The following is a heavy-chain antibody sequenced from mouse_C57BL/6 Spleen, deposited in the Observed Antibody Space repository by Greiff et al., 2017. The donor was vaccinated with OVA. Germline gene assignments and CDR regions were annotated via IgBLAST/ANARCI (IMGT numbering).Heavy chain of an antibody. CDR3: AIYGNYEGFDY. J-gene: IGHJ2*01. CDR2: IYPGDGDT. CDR1: GYAFSSYW. Sequence: VQLVESGAELVKPGASVKISCKASGYAFSSYWMNWVKQRPGKGLEWIGQIYPGDGDTNYNGKFKGKATLTADKSSSTAYMQLSSLTSEDSAVYFCAIYGNYEGFDYWGQGTTLTVSS. D-gene: IGHD2-1*01. V-gene: IGHV1-80*01.